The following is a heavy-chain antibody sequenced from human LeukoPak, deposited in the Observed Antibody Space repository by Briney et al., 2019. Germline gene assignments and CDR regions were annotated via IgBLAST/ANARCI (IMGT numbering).Heavy chain of an antibody. CDR2: IDPNSGGT. Sequence: RASVKVSCKASGYTFTGYYMHWVRQAPGQGLEWMGWIDPNSGGTNYAQKFQGRVTMTRDTSISTAYMELSRLRSDDTAVYYCAKDRYSSGQRDLDYWGQGTLVTVSS. CDR3: AKDRYSSGQRDLDY. V-gene: IGHV1-2*02. CDR1: GYTFTGYY. J-gene: IGHJ4*02. D-gene: IGHD6-19*01.